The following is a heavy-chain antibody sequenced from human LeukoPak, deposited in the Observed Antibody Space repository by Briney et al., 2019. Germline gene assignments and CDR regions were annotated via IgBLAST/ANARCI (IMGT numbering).Heavy chain of an antibody. CDR2: ISGSGGST. CDR3: AKDWLRYFDWLSPCFDY. J-gene: IGHJ4*02. CDR1: GFTFSSYA. D-gene: IGHD3-9*01. Sequence: PGRSLRLSCAASGFTFSSYAMSWVRQAPGKGLEWVSAISGSGGSTYYADSVKGRFTISRDNSKNTLYLQMNSLRAEDTAVYYCAKDWLRYFDWLSPCFDYWGQGTLVTVSS. V-gene: IGHV3-23*01.